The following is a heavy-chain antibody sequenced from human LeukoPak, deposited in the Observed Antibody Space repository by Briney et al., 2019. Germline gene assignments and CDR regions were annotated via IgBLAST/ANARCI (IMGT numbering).Heavy chain of an antibody. CDR1: GGSISSRSYY. CDR3: ARQVYDSSGYSTDFDY. Sequence: SGTLSLTCAVSGGSISSRSYYWGWIRQPPGKGLEWIGTIYYSGSTYYNPSLKSRVTISVDTSKNQFSLKLSSVTAADTAVYYCARQVYDSSGYSTDFDYWGQGTLVTVSS. V-gene: IGHV4-39*01. D-gene: IGHD3-22*01. J-gene: IGHJ4*02. CDR2: IYYSGST.